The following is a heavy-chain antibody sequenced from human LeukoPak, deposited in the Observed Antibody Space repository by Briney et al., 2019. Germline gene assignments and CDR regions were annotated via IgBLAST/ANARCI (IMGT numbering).Heavy chain of an antibody. CDR2: INHSGST. CDR3: ARGSGDYENYAFDI. J-gene: IGHJ3*02. CDR1: GGSFSGNY. Sequence: SETLSLTCGVYGGSFSGNYWSWIRQPPGKGLEWIGEINHSGSTNYNPSLKSRVTISADTSKNQFSLKLSSVTAADTAVYYCARGSGDYENYAFDIWGQGTMVTVSP. V-gene: IGHV4-34*01. D-gene: IGHD4-17*01.